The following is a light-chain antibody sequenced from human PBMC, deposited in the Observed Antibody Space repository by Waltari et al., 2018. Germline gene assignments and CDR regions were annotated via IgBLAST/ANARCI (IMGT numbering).Light chain of an antibody. V-gene: IGLV1-47*01. Sequence: QSVLTQPPSVSGTPGQEATISCPASRSHIGSVYIYWYQHFPGVAPKLLIFRNNQRPPGVPARCSASKSDTSAALAISGLRSDDDADYYCAAWDDSLSGWLFGGGTKLTVL. J-gene: IGLJ3*02. CDR1: RSHIGSVY. CDR3: AAWDDSLSGWL. CDR2: RNN.